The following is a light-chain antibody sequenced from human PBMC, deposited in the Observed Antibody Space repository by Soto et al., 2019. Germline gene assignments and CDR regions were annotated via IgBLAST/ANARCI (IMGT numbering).Light chain of an antibody. CDR3: QQRSNWPRMYT. J-gene: IGKJ2*01. CDR2: DAS. Sequence: EIVLTQSPATLSLSPGERATLSCRASQSVSSYLAWYQQKPGQAPRLLIYDASNRATGIPARFSGSGSGTDLTLTLSILEPEDFAVYDCQQRSNWPRMYTFGQGTKLEIK. CDR1: QSVSSY. V-gene: IGKV3-11*01.